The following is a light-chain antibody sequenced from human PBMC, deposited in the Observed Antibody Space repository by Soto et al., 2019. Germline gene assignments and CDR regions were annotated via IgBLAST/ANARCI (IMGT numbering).Light chain of an antibody. Sequence: QPVLTQSSSASASLGSSVKLTCTLSSGHSSYIIAWHQQQPGKAPRYLMKLEGSGSYNKGSGVPDRFSGSSSGADRYLTISNLQFEDEAYYYCETLDSNTWVFGGGTQLTVL. CDR3: ETLDSNTWV. J-gene: IGLJ3*02. CDR2: LEGSGSY. CDR1: SGHSSYI. V-gene: IGLV4-60*02.